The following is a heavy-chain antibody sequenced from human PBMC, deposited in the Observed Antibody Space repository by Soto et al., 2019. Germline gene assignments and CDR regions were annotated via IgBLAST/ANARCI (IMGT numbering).Heavy chain of an antibody. CDR3: AREVIAAGGTLRWFDP. V-gene: IGHV3-74*03. J-gene: IGHJ5*02. CDR1: GFTFSSHW. CDR2: ISGDGSST. Sequence: EVQLVESGGGLVQPGGSLRLSCAASGFTFSSHWMHWVRQTPGKGPVWVSRISGDGSSTKYADSVKGRFTIARDNAKNTLFLQMSSLRAEDTAVYYCAREVIAAGGTLRWFDPWGQGTLVTVSS. D-gene: IGHD6-25*01.